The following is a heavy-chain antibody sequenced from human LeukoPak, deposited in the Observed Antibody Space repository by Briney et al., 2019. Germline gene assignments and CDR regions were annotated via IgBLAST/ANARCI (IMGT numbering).Heavy chain of an antibody. CDR1: GGSINSYY. V-gene: IGHV4-59*06. Sequence: SETLSLTCTVSGGSINSYYWSWIRQHPGKGLEWIGYIYYSGSTYYNPSLKSRVTISVDTSKNQFSLKLSSVTAADTAVYYCARRLFSRAFDIWGQGTMVTVSS. CDR3: ARRLFSRAFDI. D-gene: IGHD2-21*01. CDR2: IYYSGST. J-gene: IGHJ3*02.